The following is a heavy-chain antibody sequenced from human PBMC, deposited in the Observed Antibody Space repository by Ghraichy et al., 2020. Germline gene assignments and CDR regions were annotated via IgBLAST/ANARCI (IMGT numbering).Heavy chain of an antibody. J-gene: IGHJ4*02. D-gene: IGHD4-17*01. CDR1: GGPISSYY. CDR2: IYTSGST. Sequence: SETLSLTCTVSGGPISSYYWSWIRQPAGKGLEWIGRIYTSGSTNYNPSLKSRVTMSVDTSKNQFSLKLSSVTAADTAVYYCARDLSYGDYELDYFDYWGQGTLVTVSS. CDR3: ARDLSYGDYELDYFDY. V-gene: IGHV4-4*07.